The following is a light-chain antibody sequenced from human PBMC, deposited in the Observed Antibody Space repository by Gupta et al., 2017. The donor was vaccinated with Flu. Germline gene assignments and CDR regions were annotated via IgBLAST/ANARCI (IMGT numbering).Light chain of an antibody. CDR1: RSIGSY. CDR3: QQSYSTPWT. J-gene: IGKJ1*01. Sequence: PSSLSASVGDRVSITCRASRSIGSYVNWYQQKPGKVPKLLIYAASSLQSGVPSRFSGSGSGTDFTLTITSLQPEDFATYYCQQSYSTPWTFGQGTKVEIK. CDR2: AAS. V-gene: IGKV1-39*01.